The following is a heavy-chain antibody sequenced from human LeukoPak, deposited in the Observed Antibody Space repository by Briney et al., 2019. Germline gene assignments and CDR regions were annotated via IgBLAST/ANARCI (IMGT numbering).Heavy chain of an antibody. CDR2: IYTSGST. Sequence: PSETLSLTCTVSGGSISSYYWSWIRQPAGKGLEWIGRIYTSGSTNYNPSLKSRVTMSVDTSKDQFSLKLSSVTAADTAVYYCARMGVRGVSHSWFDPWGQGTLVTVSS. CDR3: ARMGVRGVSHSWFDP. J-gene: IGHJ5*02. V-gene: IGHV4-4*07. D-gene: IGHD3-10*01. CDR1: GGSISSYY.